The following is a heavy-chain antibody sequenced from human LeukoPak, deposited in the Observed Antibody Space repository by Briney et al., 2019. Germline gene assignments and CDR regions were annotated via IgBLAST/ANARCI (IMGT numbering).Heavy chain of an antibody. J-gene: IGHJ6*03. CDR3: ARARYREINYAFAGGFYYMDV. V-gene: IGHV4-34*01. CDR2: INHSGST. Sequence: SETLSLTCAVYGGSFSAYYWSWIRQPPGKGLEWIGGINHSGSTNYNPSLKSRVTISVDTSKNQFSLKLSSVTAADTAVYYCARARYREINYAFAGGFYYMDVWGKGTTVTVSS. CDR1: GGSFSAYY. D-gene: IGHD1-26*01.